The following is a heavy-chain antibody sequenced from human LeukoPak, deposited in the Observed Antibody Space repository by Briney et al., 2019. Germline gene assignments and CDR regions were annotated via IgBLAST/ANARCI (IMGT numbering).Heavy chain of an antibody. CDR2: ISYDGSNK. J-gene: IGHJ4*02. CDR1: GFTFSSSA. D-gene: IGHD4-11*01. CDR3: ARGRLDSNYAFDY. V-gene: IGHV3-30-3*01. Sequence: GGSLRLSCAASGFTFSSSAMHSVRQAPGKGLEWVAVISYDGSNKYYADSVKGRFTISRDNSKNTLYLQMNSLRAEDTAVYYCARGRLDSNYAFDYWGQGTLVTVSS.